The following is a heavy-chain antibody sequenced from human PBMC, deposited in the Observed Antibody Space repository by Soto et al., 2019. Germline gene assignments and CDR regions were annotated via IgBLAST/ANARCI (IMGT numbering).Heavy chain of an antibody. Sequence: QVQLQESGPGLVKPSQTLSLTCTVSGGSISSGGYYWSWIRQHPGKGLEWIGYIYYSGSTYYNPSLKSRVTISVDPSKNQFSLKLSSVTAADTAVYYCALVVPAAILGGINWFDPWGQGTLVTVSS. CDR1: GGSISSGGYY. CDR2: IYYSGST. D-gene: IGHD2-2*01. CDR3: ALVVPAAILGGINWFDP. J-gene: IGHJ5*02. V-gene: IGHV4-31*03.